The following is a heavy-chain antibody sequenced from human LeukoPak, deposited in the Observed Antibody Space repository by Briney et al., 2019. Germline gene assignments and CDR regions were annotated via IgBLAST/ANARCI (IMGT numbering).Heavy chain of an antibody. Sequence: SETLSLTCTVSGGSISSYYWSWIRQPPGKGLEWIGYVHNTGSTNYNASLKSRVTMSIDTSTKHFSLRLSSVTAADTAVYYCASRVGPVAGTGSFDYWGQGTQVTVSS. J-gene: IGHJ4*02. CDR3: ASRVGPVAGTGSFDY. CDR1: GGSISSYY. V-gene: IGHV4-59*08. CDR2: VHNTGST. D-gene: IGHD6-19*01.